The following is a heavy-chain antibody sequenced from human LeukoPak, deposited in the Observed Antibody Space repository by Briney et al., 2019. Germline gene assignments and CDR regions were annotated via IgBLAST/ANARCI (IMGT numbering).Heavy chain of an antibody. D-gene: IGHD6-19*01. J-gene: IGHJ4*02. CDR2: INHGGST. CDR1: GESFSGYY. CDR3: ARVRSGWYKAFEY. Sequence: SETLSLTCAVYGESFSGYYWTWIRQPPGKGLEWIGEINHSGERIGEINHGGSTNYNPSLKSRVTISVDTSKNQFSLKLSSVTAADTAVYYCARVRSGWYKAFEYWGQGTLVTVSS. V-gene: IGHV4-34*01.